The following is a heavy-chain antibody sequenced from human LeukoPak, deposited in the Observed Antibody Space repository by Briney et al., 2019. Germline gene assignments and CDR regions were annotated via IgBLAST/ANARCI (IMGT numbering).Heavy chain of an antibody. V-gene: IGHV3-23*01. CDR1: GFTFNTYA. D-gene: IGHD3-22*01. J-gene: IGHJ4*02. CDR3: ANKYYYDGSGYYFDY. Sequence: GGSLRLSCAASGFTFNTYAMTWVRQAPGKGLEWVSTISGTGGSIYYADSVKGRFTISRDNSKNTLYLQMNSLRAEDTAVYYCANKYYYDGSGYYFDYWGRGTLVTVSS. CDR2: ISGTGGSI.